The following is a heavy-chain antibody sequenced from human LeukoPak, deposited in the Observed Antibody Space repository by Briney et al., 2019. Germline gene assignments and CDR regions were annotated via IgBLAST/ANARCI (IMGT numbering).Heavy chain of an antibody. V-gene: IGHV4-59*01. Sequence: SETLSLTCTVSGGSISSYYWSWIRQPPGKGLEWIGYIYYSGSTNYNPSLKSRVTISVDTSKNQFSLKLSSVTAADTAVYYCAGAGGHYDSSGYLFDYWGQGTLVTVPS. CDR3: AGAGGHYDSSGYLFDY. CDR1: GGSISSYY. D-gene: IGHD3-22*01. CDR2: IYYSGST. J-gene: IGHJ4*02.